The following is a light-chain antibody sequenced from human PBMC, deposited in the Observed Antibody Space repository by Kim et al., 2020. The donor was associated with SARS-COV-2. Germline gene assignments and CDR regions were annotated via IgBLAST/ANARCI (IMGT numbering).Light chain of an antibody. CDR2: YAA. Sequence: VTPKEKVTITCRASQSIGSSLHWYQQKPDQSPKLLIKYAAQSSSGVPSRFSGSGSGTDFTLTINSLRAEVAATYYCHQGSSLPLTFGQGTKLEI. V-gene: IGKV6-21*02. CDR1: QSIGSS. J-gene: IGKJ2*01. CDR3: HQGSSLPLT.